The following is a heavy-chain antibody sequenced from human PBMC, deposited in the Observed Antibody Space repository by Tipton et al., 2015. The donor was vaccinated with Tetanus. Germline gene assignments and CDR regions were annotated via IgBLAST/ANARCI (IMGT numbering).Heavy chain of an antibody. CDR1: GGSVRGGSYY. CDR2: ISYSGST. D-gene: IGHD2-8*01. V-gene: IGHV4-61*01. Sequence: LRLSCTVSGGSVRGGSYYWNWIRQPPGKGLEWLAYISYSGSTNSNYSLKSRITISRDPSKSQFSLRLTSVTAADTAVYFCARRSYCTSTRCFDAFDLWGPGTRVTVSS. CDR3: ARRSYCTSTRCFDAFDL. J-gene: IGHJ3*01.